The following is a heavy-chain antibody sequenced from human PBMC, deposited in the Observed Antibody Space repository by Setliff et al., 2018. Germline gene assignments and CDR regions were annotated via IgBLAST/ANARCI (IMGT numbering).Heavy chain of an antibody. CDR2: IRYNGNNK. CDR1: GFTFSSYG. Sequence: GGSLRLSCAASGFTFSSYGMHWVRQAPGKGLEWVAFIRYNGNNKYYVDSVKGRFTISRDNSKNTLYLETNSLRAEDTAVYYCAKDYSMAITVGCFQHWGHGTLVTVSS. D-gene: IGHD1-20*01. CDR3: AKDYSMAITVGCFQH. V-gene: IGHV3-30*02. J-gene: IGHJ1*01.